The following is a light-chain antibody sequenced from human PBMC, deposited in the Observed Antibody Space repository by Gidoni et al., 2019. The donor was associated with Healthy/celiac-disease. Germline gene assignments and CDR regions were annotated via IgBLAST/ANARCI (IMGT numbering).Light chain of an antibody. CDR2: LGS. Sequence: DIVMTQSPLSLPVTPGEPASIPCRSSPSLLHSNGYNYLHWYLQKPGQSPQLLIYLGSNRASGVPDRFSGSGSGTDFTLKISRVEAEDVGVYYCMQALQTPPTFGQGTKVEIK. CDR1: PSLLHSNGYNY. CDR3: MQALQTPPT. J-gene: IGKJ1*01. V-gene: IGKV2-28*01.